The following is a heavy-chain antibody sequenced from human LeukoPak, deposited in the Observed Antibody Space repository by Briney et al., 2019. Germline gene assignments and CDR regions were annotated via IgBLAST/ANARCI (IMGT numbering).Heavy chain of an antibody. CDR1: GFTFSSYW. Sequence: GGSLRLSCAASGFTFSSYWMSWVRQAPGKGLEWVANIKQEGSEKYYVDSVKGRFTLSRDNAKNSLYLQMNSLRAEDTAVYYCARDRGWNYEGFYYYYGMDVWGQGTTVTVSS. CDR3: ARDRGWNYEGFYYYYGMDV. D-gene: IGHD1-7*01. CDR2: IKQEGSEK. V-gene: IGHV3-7*01. J-gene: IGHJ6*02.